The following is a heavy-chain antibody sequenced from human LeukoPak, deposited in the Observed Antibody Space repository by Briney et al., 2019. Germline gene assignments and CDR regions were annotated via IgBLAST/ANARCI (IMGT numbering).Heavy chain of an antibody. CDR3: ARQRGASGSINYFDP. D-gene: IGHD3-10*01. CDR1: GYSFTTYW. Sequence: AASLRISCETSGYSFTTYWIGWVRQLPGTGLEWVGAIYPGDSDARYSPSFQGQVTISADKSIRTAYLQWSSLKASDTAIYYCARQRGASGSINYFDPWGQGTLVTVSS. CDR2: IYPGDSDA. J-gene: IGHJ5*02. V-gene: IGHV5-51*01.